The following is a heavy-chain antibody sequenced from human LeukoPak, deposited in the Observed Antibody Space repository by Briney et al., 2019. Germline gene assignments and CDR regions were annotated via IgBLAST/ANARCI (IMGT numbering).Heavy chain of an antibody. V-gene: IGHV1-46*01. Sequence: SSVTVSCKSSRYTFTRYFMHSVRQAPGKELEGMGLINPSGGRTKYAQKFHGRVTMTRDTSTNTLYMELRSLRADDTALYYCGRDGGGWYGFDYWGQGTLVTVSS. D-gene: IGHD6-19*01. CDR2: INPSGGRT. CDR1: RYTFTRYF. CDR3: GRDGGGWYGFDY. J-gene: IGHJ4*02.